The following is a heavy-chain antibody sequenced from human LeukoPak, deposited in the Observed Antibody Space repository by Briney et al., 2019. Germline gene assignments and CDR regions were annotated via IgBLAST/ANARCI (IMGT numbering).Heavy chain of an antibody. D-gene: IGHD6-13*01. CDR3: AKVDGSRRPRYVDY. V-gene: IGHV3-23*01. CDR1: GFTFSSYA. J-gene: IGHJ4*02. Sequence: PGGSLRLSCAASGFTFSSYAMSCVRQAPGKGLEWVSAISGSGGSTYYADSVKGRFTISRDNSKNTLYLQMNSLRAEDTAVYYCAKVDGSRRPRYVDYWGQGTLVTVSS. CDR2: ISGSGGST.